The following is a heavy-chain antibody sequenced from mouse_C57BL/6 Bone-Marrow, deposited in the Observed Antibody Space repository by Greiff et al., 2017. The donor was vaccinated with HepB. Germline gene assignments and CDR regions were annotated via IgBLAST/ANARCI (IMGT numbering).Heavy chain of an antibody. V-gene: IGHV5-15*01. J-gene: IGHJ4*01. D-gene: IGHD2-2*01. CDR3: ARYDGYYDAMDY. CDR1: GFTFSDYG. CDR2: ISNLAYSI. Sequence: VQLKESGGGLVQPGGSLKLSCAASGFTFSDYGMAWVRQAPRKGPEWVAFISNLAYSIYYADTVTGRFTISRENAKNTLYLEMSSLRSEDTAMYYCARYDGYYDAMDYWGQGTSVTVSS.